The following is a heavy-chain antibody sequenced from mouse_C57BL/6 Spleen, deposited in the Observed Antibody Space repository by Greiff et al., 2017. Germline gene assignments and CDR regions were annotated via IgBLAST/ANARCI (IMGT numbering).Heavy chain of an antibody. V-gene: IGHV1-52*01. J-gene: IGHJ3*01. CDR3: ASILPFAY. CDR2: IDPSGSET. Sequence: VQLQQPGAELVRPGSSVKLSCKASGYTFTSYSMHWVQQRPIQGLEWIGNIDPSGSETHYNQKFKDKATLTVAKSSSTAYMQHSSLTSEDSAVYYCASILPFAYWGQGTLVTVSA. CDR1: GYTFTSYS.